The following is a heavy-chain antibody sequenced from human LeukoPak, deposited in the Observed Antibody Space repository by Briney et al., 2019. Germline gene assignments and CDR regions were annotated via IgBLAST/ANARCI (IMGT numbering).Heavy chain of an antibody. CDR1: GGSFSGYY. Sequence: SETLSLTWAVYGGSFSGYYWSWIRQPPGKGLEWIGEINHSGSTNYNPSLKSRVTISVDTSKNQFSLKLSSVTAADTAVYYCASLLGGDFDYWGQGTLVTVSS. V-gene: IGHV4-34*01. CDR2: INHSGST. J-gene: IGHJ4*02. D-gene: IGHD3-16*01. CDR3: ASLLGGDFDY.